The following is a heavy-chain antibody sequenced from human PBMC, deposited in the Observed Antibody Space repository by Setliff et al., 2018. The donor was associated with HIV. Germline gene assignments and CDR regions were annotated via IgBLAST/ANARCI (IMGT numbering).Heavy chain of an antibody. CDR1: GYTFSSYG. V-gene: IGHV1-18*01. J-gene: IGHJ4*02. CDR3: AREDYSSGWYETGYFDY. CDR2: ISVYNANT. D-gene: IGHD6-19*01. Sequence: ASVKVSCKASGYTFSSYGISWVRQAPGQGLEWMGGISVYNANTNYAQKFQGRVTMTTDTSTSIAYMELRSLRSDDTAVDYCAREDYSSGWYETGYFDYWGQGTLVTVSS.